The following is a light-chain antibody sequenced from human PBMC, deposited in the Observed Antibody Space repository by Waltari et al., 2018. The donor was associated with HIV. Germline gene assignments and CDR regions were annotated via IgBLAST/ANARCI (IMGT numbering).Light chain of an antibody. Sequence: DIQMIQSPSSLSASVGDSVTITCRASQNINNKVNWYQQKPGRAPKGLIYGASNLQSGVPSRFSGSGSGTDFTLTISSLQHDDFATYFCQQTDSIPLSFGPGTTVDIK. CDR3: QQTDSIPLS. CDR1: QNINNK. V-gene: IGKV1-39*01. CDR2: GAS. J-gene: IGKJ3*01.